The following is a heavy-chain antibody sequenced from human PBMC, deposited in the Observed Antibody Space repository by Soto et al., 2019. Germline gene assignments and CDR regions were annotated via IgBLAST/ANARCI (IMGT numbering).Heavy chain of an antibody. Sequence: QVQLQESGPGLVKPSQTLSLTCTVSGGSISSGGYYWSWLRQHPGKGLEWIGYIYYSGSTYYNPSLKSRVTISVDTSKNQFSLKLSSVTAADTAVYYCARALRRDYGDYLIGYWGQGTLVTVSS. D-gene: IGHD4-17*01. V-gene: IGHV4-31*03. CDR2: IYYSGST. J-gene: IGHJ4*02. CDR1: GGSISSGGYY. CDR3: ARALRRDYGDYLIGY.